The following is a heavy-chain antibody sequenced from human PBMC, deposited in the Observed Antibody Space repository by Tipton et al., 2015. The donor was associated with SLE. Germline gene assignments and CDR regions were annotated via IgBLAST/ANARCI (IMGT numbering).Heavy chain of an antibody. CDR3: ARESLTTRFSRLWYFDL. CDR1: GGSFSGYY. CDR2: INHSGST. D-gene: IGHD4-17*01. V-gene: IGHV4-34*01. J-gene: IGHJ2*01. Sequence: TLSLTCAVYGGSFSGYYWSWIRQPPGKGLEWIGEINHSGSTNYNPSLKSRVTISVDTSTNQFSLKLSSVTAADTAVYYCARESLTTRFSRLWYFDLWGRGTLVTVSS.